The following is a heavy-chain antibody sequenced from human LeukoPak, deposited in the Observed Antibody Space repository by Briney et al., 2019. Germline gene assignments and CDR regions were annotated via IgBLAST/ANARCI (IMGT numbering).Heavy chain of an antibody. V-gene: IGHV4-34*01. D-gene: IGHD1/OR15-1a*01. CDR2: INHSGST. Sequence: SETLSLTCAVYGGSFSGYYWSWLRQPPGKGREWSGEINHSGSTNYNPSLKSRVTISVDTSKNQFSLKLSSVTAADTAVYYCARRAATSNWFDPWGQGTLVTVSS. CDR1: GGSFSGYY. CDR3: ARRAATSNWFDP. J-gene: IGHJ5*02.